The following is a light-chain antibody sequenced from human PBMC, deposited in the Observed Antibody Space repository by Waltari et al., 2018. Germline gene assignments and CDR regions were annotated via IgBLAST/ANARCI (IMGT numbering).Light chain of an antibody. J-gene: IGKJ4*01. CDR1: QGISSR. Sequence: RVTITCRASQGISSRLAWYQQKPETAPKSLIYGASNLQSGVPSRFSGSESGTDFTLTINGLQPEDFATYYCQQYTDYPLTFGGGTKVEIK. V-gene: IGKV1D-16*01. CDR2: GAS. CDR3: QQYTDYPLT.